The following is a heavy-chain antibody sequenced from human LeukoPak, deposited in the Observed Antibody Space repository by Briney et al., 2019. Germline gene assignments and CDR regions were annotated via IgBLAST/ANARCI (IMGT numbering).Heavy chain of an antibody. CDR2: ISSSSSYI. V-gene: IGHV3-21*01. CDR3: ARATDGDYVPY. Sequence: PGGSLRLSCAASGFTFSSYSMNCVRQAPGKELEWVSSISSSSSYINYADSVKGRFTISRDNAKNSLYLQMNSLRAEDTAVYYCARATDGDYVPYWGQGTLVTVSP. CDR1: GFTFSSYS. J-gene: IGHJ4*02. D-gene: IGHD4-17*01.